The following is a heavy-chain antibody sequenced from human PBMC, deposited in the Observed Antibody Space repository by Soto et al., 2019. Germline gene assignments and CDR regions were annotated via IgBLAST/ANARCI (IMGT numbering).Heavy chain of an antibody. CDR1: GYTFTNYA. V-gene: IGHV1-3*01. CDR3: ARGWGGTVVAGTRLDF. J-gene: IGHJ4*02. Sequence: QVQLVQSGVEVKKPGASVKVSCEASGYTFTNYAMHWVRQAPGQRPEWMGWINAGNANTKYSQTLQGRVIITRDTSATTVYMELRNLRSEDTAVYYCARGWGGTVVAGTRLDFWGQGTLVTVSS. D-gene: IGHD6-13*01. CDR2: INAGNANT.